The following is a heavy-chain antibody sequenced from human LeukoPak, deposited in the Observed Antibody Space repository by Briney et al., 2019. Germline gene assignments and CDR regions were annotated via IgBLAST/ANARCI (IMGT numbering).Heavy chain of an antibody. D-gene: IGHD6-19*01. CDR1: GGSISSYY. CDR2: IYTSGST. V-gene: IGHV4-4*07. J-gene: IGHJ5*02. Sequence: SETLSLTCTVSGGSISSYYWSWIRQPAGKGLEWIGRIYTSGSTNYNPSLKSRVTMSVDTSKNQFSLKLSSVTAADTAVYYCARVVAVASTCWFDPWGQGTLVTVSS. CDR3: ARVVAVASTCWFDP.